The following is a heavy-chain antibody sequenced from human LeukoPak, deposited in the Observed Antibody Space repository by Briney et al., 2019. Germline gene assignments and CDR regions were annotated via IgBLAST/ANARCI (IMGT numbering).Heavy chain of an antibody. CDR1: GFTFSSYA. Sequence: PGGSLRLSCAASGFTFSSYAMSWVRQAPGKGLEWVSAISGSGGSTYYADSVKGRFTISRDNSKNTLYLQMNSLRAEDTAVYYCAKGVDYDSSGYYPLDYWGQGTLVTVSS. V-gene: IGHV3-23*01. D-gene: IGHD3-22*01. J-gene: IGHJ4*02. CDR2: ISGSGGST. CDR3: AKGVDYDSSGYYPLDY.